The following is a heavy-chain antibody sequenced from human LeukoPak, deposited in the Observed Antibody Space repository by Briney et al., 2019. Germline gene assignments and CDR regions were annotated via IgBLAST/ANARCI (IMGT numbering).Heavy chain of an antibody. CDR2: IKGKTDGGTT. Sequence: GGSLRLSCAASGFTFSNAWMSWVRQAPGKGLEWVGRIKGKTDGGTTDYAAPVKGRFTISRDDSKNTLYLQMNSLKTEDTAVYYCTTDSVTGGYDSGYFDYWGQGTLVTVSS. CDR3: TTDSVTGGYDSGYFDY. J-gene: IGHJ4*02. D-gene: IGHD5-12*01. CDR1: GFTFSNAW. V-gene: IGHV3-15*01.